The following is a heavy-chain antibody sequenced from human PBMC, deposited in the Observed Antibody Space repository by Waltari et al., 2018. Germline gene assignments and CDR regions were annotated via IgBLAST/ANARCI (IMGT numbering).Heavy chain of an antibody. D-gene: IGHD3-10*02. CDR2: IYYSGST. J-gene: IGHJ3*02. CDR1: GGSISSSSYY. V-gene: IGHV4-39*01. Sequence: QLQLQESGPGLVKPSETLSLTCTVSGGSISSSSYYWGWIRQPPGKGLEWIGSIYYSGSTYYNPPLKSRVTISVDTSKNQFSLKLSSVTAADTAVYYCASVRRALDAFDIWGQGTMVTVSS. CDR3: ASVRRALDAFDI.